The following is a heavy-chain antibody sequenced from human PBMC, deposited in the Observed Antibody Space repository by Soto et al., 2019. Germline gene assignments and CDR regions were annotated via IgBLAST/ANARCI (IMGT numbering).Heavy chain of an antibody. Sequence: PSEILSLTCTVSGGSIRSSAYWGWIRQPPGKGLEWIGSIYSIGNTYYNPSLKSGVTISADTSKNQFSLNLISVTAADTAVYYCRRSSRYSTDVWGQGITVTVSS. D-gene: IGHD6-19*01. V-gene: IGHV4-39*01. CDR1: GGSIRSSAY. J-gene: IGHJ6*02. CDR3: RRSSRYSTDV. CDR2: IYSIGNT.